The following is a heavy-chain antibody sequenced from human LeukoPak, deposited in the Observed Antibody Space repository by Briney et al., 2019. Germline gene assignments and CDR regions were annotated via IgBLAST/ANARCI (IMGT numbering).Heavy chain of an antibody. J-gene: IGHJ4*02. CDR3: ARAGYTISSYRFDY. D-gene: IGHD3-16*02. CDR2: IYTTGMT. V-gene: IGHV4-4*07. CDR1: GVSINSYW. Sequence: SETLSLTCSVSGVSINSYWWSWIRQPAGKGLEFIGRIYTTGMTNYNPSLKSRVSMSVDTSNNQFSLELRSVTAADTAVYFCARAGYTISSYRFDYWGQGALVTVSS.